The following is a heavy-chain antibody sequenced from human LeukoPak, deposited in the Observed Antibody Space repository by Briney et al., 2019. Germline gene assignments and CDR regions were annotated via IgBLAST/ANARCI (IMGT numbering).Heavy chain of an antibody. J-gene: IGHJ4*02. Sequence: ASETLSLTCNVSGSYITSDGFYWSWIRQPAGKGLEWIGRIYSSGTTTYNPSLQSRVTIAVDTSNNQFSLTVNSVTAADTAKYFCARESTAAAADYWGQGTLVTVSS. V-gene: IGHV4-61*02. D-gene: IGHD6-13*01. CDR3: ARESTAAAADY. CDR2: IYSSGTT. CDR1: GSYITSDGFY.